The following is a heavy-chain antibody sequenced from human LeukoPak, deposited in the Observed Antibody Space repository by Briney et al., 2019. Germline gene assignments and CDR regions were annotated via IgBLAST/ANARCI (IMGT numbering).Heavy chain of an antibody. Sequence: PGGSLRLSCATSGFXFSNYWISWVRQAPGKGLEWEANINQDGSEEYYVDSVRGRFTISRDNAKNSLYLQMNSLRAEDTAVYYCARPYDSNRDHSGYGYWGRGTLVTVSS. CDR2: INQDGSEE. J-gene: IGHJ4*02. V-gene: IGHV3-7*02. CDR1: GFXFSNYW. D-gene: IGHD5-12*01. CDR3: ARPYDSNRDHSGYGY.